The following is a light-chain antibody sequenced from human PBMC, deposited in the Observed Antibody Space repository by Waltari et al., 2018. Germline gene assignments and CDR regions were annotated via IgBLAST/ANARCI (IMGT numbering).Light chain of an antibody. CDR2: AAS. J-gene: IGKJ3*01. Sequence: DIQLPQSPSFLSASVGDRLTITCRASQGISSYLAWYQQKPGKAPKLLIYAASILQSGVPSRFSGSGSGTEFTLTISSLQPEDFATYYCQHLNNYPFTFGPGTKVDIK. V-gene: IGKV1-9*01. CDR1: QGISSY. CDR3: QHLNNYPFT.